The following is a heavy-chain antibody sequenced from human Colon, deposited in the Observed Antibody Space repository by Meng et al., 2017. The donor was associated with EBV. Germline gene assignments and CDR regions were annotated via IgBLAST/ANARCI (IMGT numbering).Heavy chain of an antibody. D-gene: IGHD2-15*01. Sequence: QGDAHQWWPGRLNPVDTPVLTCTVYGWSFSDSYWTWIRQPPGKGLEWIGEINHVGSTTYNPSLKSRVTISVDTSKNQFSLKLSSVTAADAAVYYCASSDCSGGTCYLDCWGQGTLVTASS. CDR1: GWSFSDSY. CDR2: INHVGST. V-gene: IGHV4-34*01. J-gene: IGHJ4*02. CDR3: ASSDCSGGTCYLDC.